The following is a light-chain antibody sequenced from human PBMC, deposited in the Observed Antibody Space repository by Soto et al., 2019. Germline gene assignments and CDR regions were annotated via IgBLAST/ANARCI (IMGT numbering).Light chain of an antibody. J-gene: IGKJ4*01. CDR2: DTS. V-gene: IGKV3-11*01. CDR3: QQRYNWLT. Sequence: EIVLTQSPATLSLSPGKRATLSCRASQSVTKYLAWYHQKPGQAPRLLIFDTSNRATGIPARFSGSGSGTDFTLTISSLESEDSGIYYCQQRYNWLTFGGGTKLEIK. CDR1: QSVTKY.